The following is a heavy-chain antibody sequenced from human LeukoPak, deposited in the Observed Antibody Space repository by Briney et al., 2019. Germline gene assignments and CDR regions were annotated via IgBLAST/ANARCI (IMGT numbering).Heavy chain of an antibody. J-gene: IGHJ6*03. CDR3: RGDPGYSYGHPYYSYYHMTS. D-gene: IGHD5-18*01. CDR2: IYTSGST. Sequence: PSETLSLTCTVSGGSISSYYWSWIRQPAGKGLEWIGGIYTSGSTNYNPSLKSRVTMSVDTSKNQFSLKLSSVTAADTAVYYCRGDPGYSYGHPYYSYYHMTSGAKGPRSPSP. CDR1: GGSISSYY. V-gene: IGHV4-4*07.